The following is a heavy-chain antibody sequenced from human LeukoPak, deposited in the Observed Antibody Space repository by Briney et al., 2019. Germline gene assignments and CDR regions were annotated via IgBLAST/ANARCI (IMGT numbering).Heavy chain of an antibody. D-gene: IGHD3-16*01. CDR2: ISYDGSNK. J-gene: IGHJ4*02. CDR1: GFTSSTYA. CDR3: ARGSYGYIDQ. V-gene: IGHV3-30*04. Sequence: GGSLRLSCAASGFTSSTYAIHWVRQAPGKGLEWVAVISYDGSNKNYADSVQGRFTLSRDNSKNTLYLQMNSLRAEDTAVYYCARGSYGYIDQWGQGLLVTVSS.